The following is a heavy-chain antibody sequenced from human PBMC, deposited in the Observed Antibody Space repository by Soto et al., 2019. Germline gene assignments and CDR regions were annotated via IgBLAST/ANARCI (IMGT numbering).Heavy chain of an antibody. CDR2: ISYDGSNK. CDR1: GFTFSSYG. D-gene: IGHD6-13*01. V-gene: IGHV3-30*18. CDR3: AKDLSALEQQLVTDYYYGMDV. Sequence: PGGSLRVSCAASGFTFSSYGMHWGRQAPCKGLEWVAVISYDGSNKYYADSVKGRFTISRDNSKNTLYLQMNSLRAEDTAVYYCAKDLSALEQQLVTDYYYGMDVWGQGTTVTVS. J-gene: IGHJ6*02.